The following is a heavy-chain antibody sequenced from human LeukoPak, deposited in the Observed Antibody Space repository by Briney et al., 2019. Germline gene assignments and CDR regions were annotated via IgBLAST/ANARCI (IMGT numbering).Heavy chain of an antibody. J-gene: IGHJ6*04. CDR1: GGSFSGYY. CDR3: ASPAVGYSRGLDV. CDR2: INHSGST. D-gene: IGHD6-19*01. V-gene: IGHV4-34*01. Sequence: PSETLSLTCAVYGGSFSGYYWSWIRQPPGKGLEWIGEINHSGSTNYNPSLKSRVTISVDTSKNQFSLKLSSVTAADTAVYYCASPAVGYSRGLDVWGKGTTVTVSS.